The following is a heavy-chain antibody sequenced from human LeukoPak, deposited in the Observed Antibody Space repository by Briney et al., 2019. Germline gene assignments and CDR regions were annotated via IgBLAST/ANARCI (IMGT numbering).Heavy chain of an antibody. CDR2: IYYSGST. CDR1: GGSISSGDYY. CDR3: VTLIEYFDY. V-gene: IGHV4-30-4*08. Sequence: SETLSLTXTVSGGSISSGDYYWSWVRQPPGKGLEWIGYIYYSGSTYYNPSLKSRVTISLDTSKNQFSLKLSSVTAADTAIYYCVTLIEYFDYWGQGTLVTVSS. D-gene: IGHD3-22*01. J-gene: IGHJ4*02.